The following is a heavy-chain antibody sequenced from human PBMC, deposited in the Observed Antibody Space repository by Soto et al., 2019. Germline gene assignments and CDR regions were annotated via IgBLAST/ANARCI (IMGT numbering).Heavy chain of an antibody. V-gene: IGHV3-23*01. J-gene: IGHJ4*02. CDR3: ARDYRYACDY. D-gene: IGHD5-18*01. CDR1: GFTFSSFA. CDR2: ISSSGGTT. Sequence: GGSLRLSCAVSGFTFSSFAMSWVRQAPGKGLEWVAVISSSGGTTYYADSVKGRFTISRDNSKNTLYLQMNSLRAEDTAVYYCARDYRYACDYWGQGTLVTV.